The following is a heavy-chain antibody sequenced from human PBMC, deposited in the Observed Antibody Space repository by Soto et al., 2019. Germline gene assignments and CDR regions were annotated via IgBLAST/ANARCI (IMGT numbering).Heavy chain of an antibody. J-gene: IGHJ4*02. D-gene: IGHD3-3*01. CDR1: GFTFNHYG. Sequence: SLRLSCAASGFTFNHYGMHWVRQAPGKGLEWVAVIWNDGNGYYYANSVKGRFTISRDNTKKTLYLQMSSLRADDSAVYYCAREFESGYYFFDYWGQGALVTVSS. V-gene: IGHV3-33*01. CDR3: AREFESGYYFFDY. CDR2: IWNDGNGY.